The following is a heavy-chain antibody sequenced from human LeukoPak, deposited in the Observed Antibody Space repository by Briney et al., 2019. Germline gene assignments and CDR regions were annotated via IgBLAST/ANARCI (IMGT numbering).Heavy chain of an antibody. D-gene: IGHD5-12*01. CDR1: GFIFRDFW. V-gene: IGHV3-7*02. CDR3: ARFGYSGWNLEN. J-gene: IGHJ4*02. CDR2: ITQSGGVK. Sequence: PGGSLRLSCAASGFIFRDFWMTWVRQAPGKGLEGVANITQSGGVKYYVDSVKGRFTISRDDTESSLYVQMNSLRDEDTAVYYCARFGYSGWNLENWGQGTLVTVSS.